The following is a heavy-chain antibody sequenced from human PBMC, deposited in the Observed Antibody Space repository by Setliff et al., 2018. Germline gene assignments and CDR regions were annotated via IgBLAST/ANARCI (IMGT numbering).Heavy chain of an antibody. D-gene: IGHD3-22*01. CDR2: IYTSGST. J-gene: IGHJ4*02. Sequence: SETLSLTCTVSGGSISSSSYYWGWIRQPPGKGLEWIGRIYTSGSTNYNPSLKSRVTISVDTSKNQFSLKLSSVTAADTAVYYCARGAGWCCDSSGYYYDYWGQGTLVTVSS. CDR1: GGSISSSSYY. V-gene: IGHV4-39*07. CDR3: ARGAGWCCDSSGYYYDY.